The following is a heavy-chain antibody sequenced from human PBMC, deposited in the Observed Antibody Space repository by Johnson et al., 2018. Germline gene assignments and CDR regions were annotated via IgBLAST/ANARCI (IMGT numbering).Heavy chain of an antibody. J-gene: IGHJ3*02. CDR2: ISWNSGTI. CDR3: AKVGGAPSDWFESLDI. CDR1: GFTFDDYA. Sequence: VQLVQSGGGLVQPGRSLRLSCAASGFTFDDYAMHWVRQAPGKGLEWVSGISWNSGTIGYVDSVKGRFTTSSDNAKNSLYLQMNSLRIEDTALYYCAKVGGAPSDWFESLDIWGQVTMVTVST. V-gene: IGHV3-9*01. D-gene: IGHD3-9*01.